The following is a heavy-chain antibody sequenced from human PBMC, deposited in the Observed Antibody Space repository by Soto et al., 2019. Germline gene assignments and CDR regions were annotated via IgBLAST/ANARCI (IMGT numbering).Heavy chain of an antibody. CDR1: GSTFNNFA. J-gene: IGHJ4*02. D-gene: IGHD1-26*01. V-gene: IGHV1-69*06. CDR2: IVVMSNTA. CDR3: ARAIKRWEVHYYFDY. Sequence: QVVLLQSGAEVKEPGSSVRVSCKVSGSTFNNFAFSWVRQAPEHGPEWMGGIVVMSNTADYSQRFRDRVTITADTSTNTLYMELGSLTFEDTAVYYCARAIKRWEVHYYFDYWGQGTQVTVSS.